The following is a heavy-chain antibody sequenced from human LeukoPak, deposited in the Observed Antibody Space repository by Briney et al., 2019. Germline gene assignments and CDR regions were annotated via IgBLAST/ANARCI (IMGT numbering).Heavy chain of an antibody. Sequence: PGGSLRLSCAASGLTFSSYAMNWVRQAPGTRLEWVSSITGGGESTYHADSVKGRFTISRDNSKNTVSLQMNSLRAEDTAVYYCAKGERVYCSACTCYPFDYWGQGILVSVSS. CDR3: AKGERVYCSACTCYPFDY. D-gene: IGHD2-15*01. J-gene: IGHJ4*02. CDR2: ITGGGEST. CDR1: GLTFSSYA. V-gene: IGHV3-23*01.